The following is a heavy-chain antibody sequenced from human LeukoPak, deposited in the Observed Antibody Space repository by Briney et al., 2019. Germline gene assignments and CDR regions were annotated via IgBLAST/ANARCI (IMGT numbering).Heavy chain of an antibody. CDR3: ARGPVVAYYYYYGMDV. Sequence: GGSLRLSCAASGFTFSSYAMSWVRQAPGKGLEWVAVISYDGSNKYYADSVKGRFTISRDNSKNTLYLQMNSLRGEDTAVYYCARGPVVAYYYYYGMDVWGQGTTVTVSS. D-gene: IGHD2-15*01. CDR1: GFTFSSYA. CDR2: ISYDGSNK. V-gene: IGHV3-30-3*01. J-gene: IGHJ6*02.